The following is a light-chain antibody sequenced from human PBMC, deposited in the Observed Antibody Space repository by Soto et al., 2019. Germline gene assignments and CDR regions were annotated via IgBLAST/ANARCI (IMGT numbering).Light chain of an antibody. CDR2: EVN. Sequence: QSVLTQPASVSGSPGQSITISCTGTNSDIGNYNFVSWYQQHPGKAPKLMISEVNKRPSGVSNRSSGSKSANTASLTISGLQTEDEADYYCCSFAGSHTWVFGGGTKLTVL. J-gene: IGLJ3*02. CDR1: NSDIGNYNF. CDR3: CSFAGSHTWV. V-gene: IGLV2-23*02.